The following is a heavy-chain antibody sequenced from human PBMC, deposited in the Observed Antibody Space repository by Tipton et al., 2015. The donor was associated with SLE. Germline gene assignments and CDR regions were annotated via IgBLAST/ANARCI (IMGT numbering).Heavy chain of an antibody. Sequence: TLSLTCTVSGGSISSGGYYWSWIRQPAGKGLEWIGRIYTSGSTNYNPSLKSRVTISVDTPKNQFSLRLNSVTAADTAVYYCARAPRDYQLLYFDSWGQGTLVTVSS. CDR2: IYTSGST. J-gene: IGHJ4*02. V-gene: IGHV4-61*02. CDR1: GGSISSGGYY. D-gene: IGHD2-2*01. CDR3: ARAPRDYQLLYFDS.